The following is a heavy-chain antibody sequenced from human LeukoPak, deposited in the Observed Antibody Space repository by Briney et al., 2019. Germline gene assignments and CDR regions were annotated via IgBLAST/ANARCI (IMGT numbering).Heavy chain of an antibody. J-gene: IGHJ4*02. CDR1: AFAFSSHS. Sequence: GGSLRLSCAASAFAFSSHSMTWVRQAPGKGLEWVSSISSSGRNVYYADSVKGRFTISGDNAKNSLYLQVSSLRVEDTAQYFCARDQGVAVAVYYFDYWGQGALVTVSS. D-gene: IGHD6-19*01. CDR3: ARDQGVAVAVYYFDY. V-gene: IGHV3-21*01. CDR2: ISSSGRNV.